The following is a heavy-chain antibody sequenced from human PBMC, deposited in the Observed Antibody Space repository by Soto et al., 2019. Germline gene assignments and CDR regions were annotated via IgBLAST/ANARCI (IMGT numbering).Heavy chain of an antibody. J-gene: IGHJ4*02. CDR3: ARESEDLTSNFDY. CDR1: GFTFTRYS. V-gene: IGHV3-21*01. CDR2: ISSTTNYI. Sequence: EVQLVESGGGLVKPGGSLRLSCAASGFTFTRYSMNWDRQAPGNGLEWVSSISSTTNYIYYGDSMKGRFTISRDNATNSLYVEMNRLRAEDTAVYYCARESEDLTSNFDYWGQGTLVTVSS.